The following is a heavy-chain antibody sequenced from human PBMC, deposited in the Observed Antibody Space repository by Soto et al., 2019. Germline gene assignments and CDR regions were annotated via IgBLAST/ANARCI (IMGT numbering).Heavy chain of an antibody. D-gene: IGHD3-22*01. V-gene: IGHV4-59*01. CDR2: IYYSGST. J-gene: IGHJ5*02. CDR1: GGSISSYY. Sequence: PSETLSLTCTVSGGSISSYYWSWIRQPPGKGLEWIGYIYYSGSTNYNPSLKSRVTISVDTSKNQFSLKLSSVTAADTAVYYCARVYYYDSSQSSFDPWGQGTLVTVS. CDR3: ARVYYYDSSQSSFDP.